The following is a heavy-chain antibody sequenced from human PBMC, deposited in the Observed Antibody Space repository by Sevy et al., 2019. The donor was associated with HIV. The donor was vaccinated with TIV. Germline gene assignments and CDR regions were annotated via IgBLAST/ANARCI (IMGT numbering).Heavy chain of an antibody. J-gene: IGHJ6*02. CDR1: GFTFSSYS. D-gene: IGHD2-2*01. V-gene: IGHV3-21*01. CDR3: ARDTILVVPAASDPYYYYYGMDV. CDR2: ITSSSNYI. Sequence: GGSLRLSCAASGFTFSSYSMNWVRQAPGKGLEWVSSITSSSNYIYYADSVKGRFTISRDNAKNSLYLQMNSLRAEDTAVYYCARDTILVVPAASDPYYYYYGMDVWGQGTTVTVSS.